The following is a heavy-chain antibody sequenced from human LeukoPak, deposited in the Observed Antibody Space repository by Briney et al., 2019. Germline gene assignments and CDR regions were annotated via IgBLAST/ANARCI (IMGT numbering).Heavy chain of an antibody. CDR2: ISGSGVSA. J-gene: IGHJ3*01. Sequence: GGSLRFSCAASGFVFDTYAINWVRQAPGKGLEWVSLISGSGVSADYSDSVRGRFSISRDNSKNTVYLQMNSLGGNDTAVYWCAKDLFGDWTALHVWGRGTVVTVSS. D-gene: IGHD3-10*02. CDR3: AKDLFGDWTALHV. V-gene: IGHV3-23*01. CDR1: GFVFDTYA.